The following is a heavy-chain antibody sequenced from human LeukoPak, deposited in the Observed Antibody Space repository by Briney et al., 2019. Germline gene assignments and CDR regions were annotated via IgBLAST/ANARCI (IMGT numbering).Heavy chain of an antibody. CDR2: IYYSGST. D-gene: IGHD3-10*01. J-gene: IGHJ6*02. CDR3: ARVPHYYGSGSPQYYYYGMDV. V-gene: IGHV4-59*01. CDR1: GGSISSYY. Sequence: KSSETLSLTCTVSGGSISSYYWSWIRQPPGRGLEWIGYIYYSGSTNYNPSLKSRVTISVDTSKNQFSLKLSSVTAADTAVYYCARVPHYYGSGSPQYYYYGMDVWGQGTTVTVSS.